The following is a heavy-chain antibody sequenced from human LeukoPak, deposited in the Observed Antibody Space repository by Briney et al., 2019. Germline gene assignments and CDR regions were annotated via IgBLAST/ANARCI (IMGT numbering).Heavy chain of an antibody. CDR2: MNPNSGGT. V-gene: IGHV1-2*02. Sequence: GASVKLSCKASGYTFTGYYMHWVRQAPGPRLEWMGWMNPNSGGTNHAQKFHARVTTTTDTSISTAYMELSRLRSDDTAVYYCARGAGCNSTSCYALRYSDLWGRDTLVTVSS. CDR3: ARGAGCNSTSCYALRYSDL. D-gene: IGHD2-2*01. J-gene: IGHJ2*01. CDR1: GYTFTGYY.